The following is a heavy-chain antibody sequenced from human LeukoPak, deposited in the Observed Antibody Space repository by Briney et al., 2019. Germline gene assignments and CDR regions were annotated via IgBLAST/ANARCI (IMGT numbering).Heavy chain of an antibody. J-gene: IGHJ4*02. D-gene: IGHD3-22*01. CDR2: IHHSGRT. CDR1: DGSFTAYW. V-gene: IGHV4-34*01. CDR3: AREGGYYDSSGYYPFDY. Sequence: SETLSLTCGVYDGSFTAYWWSWIRQPPGAGLEWIGEIHHSGRTNYNPSLKSRVTMSVDTSKTQFSLILSSVTAADTAVYYCAREGGYYDSSGYYPFDYWGQGTLVTVSS.